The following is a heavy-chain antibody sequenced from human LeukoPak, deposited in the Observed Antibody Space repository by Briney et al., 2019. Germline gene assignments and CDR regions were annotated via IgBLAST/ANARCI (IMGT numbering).Heavy chain of an antibody. V-gene: IGHV4-39*07. Sequence: SSETLSLTCTVSGGSISNNNYYWGCIRQPPGKGLEWIGSIYYSGSTYYNPSLKSRVTISVDTSKNQFSLKLSSVTAADTAVYYCARGSSTVSYWFDPWGQGTLVTVSS. CDR2: IYYSGST. J-gene: IGHJ5*02. D-gene: IGHD4-17*01. CDR1: GGSISNNNYY. CDR3: ARGSSTVSYWFDP.